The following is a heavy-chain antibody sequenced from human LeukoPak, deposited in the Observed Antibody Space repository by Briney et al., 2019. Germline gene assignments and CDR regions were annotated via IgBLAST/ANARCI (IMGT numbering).Heavy chain of an antibody. CDR1: GGSISGYY. J-gene: IGHJ6*02. Sequence: SETLSLICTVSGGSISGYYWSWIRQHAGKGLEWTGYIYYSGGTQYNPSLKSRVIISVDTSKNQFSLKVSSVTAADTAVYYCARENCGGDCNLEYNYGMDVWGQGTTVSVSS. V-gene: IGHV4-59*06. CDR3: ARENCGGDCNLEYNYGMDV. CDR2: IYYSGGT. D-gene: IGHD2-21*02.